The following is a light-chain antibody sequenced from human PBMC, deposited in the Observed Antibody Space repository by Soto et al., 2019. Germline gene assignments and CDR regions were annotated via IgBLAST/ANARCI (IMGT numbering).Light chain of an antibody. J-gene: IGKJ1*01. CDR3: QQSYKNPRT. V-gene: IGKV1-39*01. CDR1: QGIISF. CDR2: YTS. Sequence: DIQMTQSPSSLSASVGDRVTITCQASQGIISFLNWYQQKPGKAPNLLIYYTSTLQTGVPSRFSGSGSGTDFTLTITSLQPEDFGTYYCQQSYKNPRTFGQGTKVDNK.